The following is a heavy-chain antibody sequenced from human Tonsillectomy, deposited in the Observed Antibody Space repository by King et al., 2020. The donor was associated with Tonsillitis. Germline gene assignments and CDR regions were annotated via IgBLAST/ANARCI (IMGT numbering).Heavy chain of an antibody. J-gene: IGHJ4*02. CDR1: GLTVSNHF. CDR3: AKVDRYSCYL. CDR2: IYGGGST. Sequence: VQLVESGGGLVQPGGSLRLSCAASGLTVSNHFMTWVRQGPGKGLEWVSVIYGGGSTYYADSVKGRFTISRDNYKNTLYLQMNSLRAEDTAVYYCAKVDRYSCYLWGQGTLVTVSS. D-gene: IGHD5-12*01. V-gene: IGHV3-66*01.